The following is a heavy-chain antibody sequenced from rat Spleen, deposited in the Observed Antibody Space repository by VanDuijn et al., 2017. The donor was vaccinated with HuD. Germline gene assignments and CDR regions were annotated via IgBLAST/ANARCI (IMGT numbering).Heavy chain of an antibody. Sequence: EVQLVESDGGLVQPGRSLKLSCAASGFTFSNYDMAWVRQAPTKGLEWVAFISTGGGSTYYRDSVKGRFTVSRDNAKSILYLQMDSLRSEDTATYYCARGLWVGSYYFDYWGQGVMVTVSS. J-gene: IGHJ2*01. CDR2: ISTGGGST. CDR3: ARGLWVGSYYFDY. D-gene: IGHD4-6*01. CDR1: GFTFSNYD. V-gene: IGHV5S23*01.